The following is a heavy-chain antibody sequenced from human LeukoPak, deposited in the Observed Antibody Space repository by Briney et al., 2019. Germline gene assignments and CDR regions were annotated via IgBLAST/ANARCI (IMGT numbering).Heavy chain of an antibody. V-gene: IGHV1-18*01. CDR3: ARGPCSSTSCHVSYYYYMDV. CDR2: ISAYNGNT. CDR1: GYTFTSYG. D-gene: IGHD2-2*01. J-gene: IGHJ6*03. Sequence: ASVKVSCKASGYTFTSYGISWVRQAPGQGLEWVGWISAYNGNTNYAQKLQGRVTMTTDTSTSTAYMELRSLRSDDTAVYYCARGPCSSTSCHVSYYYYMDVWGKGTTVTVSS.